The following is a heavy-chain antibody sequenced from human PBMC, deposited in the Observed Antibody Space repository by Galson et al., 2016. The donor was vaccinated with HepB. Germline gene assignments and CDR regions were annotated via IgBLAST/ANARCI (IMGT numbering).Heavy chain of an antibody. CDR2: IKQGGSEK. J-gene: IGHJ4*02. V-gene: IGHV3-7*01. CDR3: ARDRRGSGWYIDY. D-gene: IGHD6-19*01. CDR1: GSTFSMYW. Sequence: SLRLSCAASGSTFSMYWMSWVRSAPGKGLEWVANIKQGGSEKYYVESVRGRFTISRDDAKNSLFLQMNSLRAEDTAVYYCARDRRGSGWYIDYWGQGTLVTVSS.